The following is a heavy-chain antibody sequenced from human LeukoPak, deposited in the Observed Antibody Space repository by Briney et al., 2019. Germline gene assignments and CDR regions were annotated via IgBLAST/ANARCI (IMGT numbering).Heavy chain of an antibody. D-gene: IGHD6-13*01. J-gene: IGHJ4*02. Sequence: SETLSLTCAVYGGSFSGYYWNWIRQPPGKGLEWIGEINHSGSTNYNPSLKSRVTISVDTSKNQFSLKLSSVTAADTAVYYCATLKQQLVGGWGQGTLVTVSS. CDR3: ATLKQQLVGG. CDR2: INHSGST. V-gene: IGHV4-34*01. CDR1: GGSFSGYY.